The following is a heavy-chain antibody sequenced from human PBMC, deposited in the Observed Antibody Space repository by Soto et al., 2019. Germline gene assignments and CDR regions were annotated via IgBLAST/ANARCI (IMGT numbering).Heavy chain of an antibody. V-gene: IGHV4-34*01. CDR1: GESLNSYY. CDR2: FFDGGGI. J-gene: IGHJ4*02. Sequence: SETLSLTCAVYGESLNSYYWSWIRQAPGQGLEWIGEFFDGGGINYNPSVKSRVTISVDTSRKQFSLRLTSLTAADTAVYYCARGHWADRFDNWGLGTLVTVSS. CDR3: ARGHWADRFDN. D-gene: IGHD3-22*01.